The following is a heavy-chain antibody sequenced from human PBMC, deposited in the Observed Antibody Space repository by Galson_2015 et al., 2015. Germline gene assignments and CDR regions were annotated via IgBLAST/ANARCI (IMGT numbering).Heavy chain of an antibody. CDR1: GGTFSSYA. CDR3: ARTAAAGTNWFDL. CDR2: IIPIFGTA. Sequence: SVKVSCKASGGTFSSYAISWVRQAPGQGLEWMGGIIPIFGTANYAQKFQGRVTITADESTSTAYMELSSLRSEDTAVYYCARTAAAGTNWFDLWGRGTLVTVSS. D-gene: IGHD6-13*01. J-gene: IGHJ2*01. V-gene: IGHV1-69*13.